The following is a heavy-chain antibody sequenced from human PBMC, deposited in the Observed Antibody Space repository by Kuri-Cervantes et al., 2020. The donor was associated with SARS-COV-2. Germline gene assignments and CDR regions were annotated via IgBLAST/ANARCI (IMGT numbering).Heavy chain of an antibody. CDR2: ISYDGSNK. V-gene: IGHV3-30-3*01. CDR3: AKAPLLASSGSYCDY. J-gene: IGHJ4*02. D-gene: IGHD1-26*01. Sequence: GGSLRLSCAASGFTFSSYAMHWVRQAPGKGLEWVAVISYDGSNKYYADSVKGRFTISRDNSKNTLYLQMNSLRAEDTAVYYCAKAPLLASSGSYCDYWGQGTLVTVSS. CDR1: GFTFSSYA.